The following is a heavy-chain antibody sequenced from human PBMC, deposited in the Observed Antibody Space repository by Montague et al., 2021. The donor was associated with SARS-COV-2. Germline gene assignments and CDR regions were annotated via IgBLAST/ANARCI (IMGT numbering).Heavy chain of an antibody. CDR2: ISSSGSII. V-gene: IGHV3-48*03. D-gene: IGHD2-2*01. CDR3: ARDREYCSSASCYDIYYGVDV. CDR1: GFTFTHYE. Sequence: SLRLSCAASGFTFTHYEMNWVRQAPGKGLEWVSYISSSGSIIYYADSVKGRFTISRDVAKNSLYLQMSSLRAEGTAVYYCARDREYCSSASCYDIYYGVDVWGPGTAVTVSS. J-gene: IGHJ6*02.